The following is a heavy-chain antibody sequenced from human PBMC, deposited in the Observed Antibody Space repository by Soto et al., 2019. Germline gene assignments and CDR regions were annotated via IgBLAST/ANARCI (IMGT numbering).Heavy chain of an antibody. CDR2: ISSSSSYI. V-gene: IGHV3-21*01. CDR1: GFTFSSYS. CDR3: ARVLVVPAAIYMAFDI. Sequence: GGSLRLSCAASGFTFSSYSMNWVRQAPGKGLEWVSSISSSSSYIYYADSVKGRFTISRDNAKNSLYLQMNSLRAEDTAVYYCARVLVVPAAIYMAFDIWGQGTMVTVS. J-gene: IGHJ3*02. D-gene: IGHD2-2*01.